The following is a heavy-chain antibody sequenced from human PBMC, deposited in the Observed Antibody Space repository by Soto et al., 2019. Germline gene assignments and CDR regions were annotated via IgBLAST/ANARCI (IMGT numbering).Heavy chain of an antibody. D-gene: IGHD6-19*01. J-gene: IGHJ5*02. Sequence: SETLSLTCNMSGDSYSISTYSWSWIRRPPGKALQWIGFIYQSGVTSYNPSLASRVPISLDRSNNQCSLKLKSVTAADTAVYFCAGMPYTSGLRFDPWGPGTLVTVSS. CDR2: IYQSGVT. CDR3: AGMPYTSGLRFDP. CDR1: GDSYSISTYS. V-gene: IGHV4-30-2*01.